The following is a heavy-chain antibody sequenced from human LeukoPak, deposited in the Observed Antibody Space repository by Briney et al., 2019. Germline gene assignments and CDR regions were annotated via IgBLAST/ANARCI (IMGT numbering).Heavy chain of an antibody. V-gene: IGHV1-69*13. CDR1: GYTFTGYG. CDR2: IIPIFGTA. J-gene: IGHJ4*02. D-gene: IGHD1-26*01. CDR3: ARCPATPQTYTDFDY. Sequence: ASVKVSCRASGYTFTGYGISWVRQAPGQGLEWMGGIIPIFGTANYAQKFQGRVTITADESTSTAYMELSSLRSEDTAVYYCARCPATPQTYTDFDYWGQGTLVTVSS.